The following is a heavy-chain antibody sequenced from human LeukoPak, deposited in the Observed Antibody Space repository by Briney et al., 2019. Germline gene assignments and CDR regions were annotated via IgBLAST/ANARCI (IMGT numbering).Heavy chain of an antibody. J-gene: IGHJ4*02. D-gene: IGHD1/OR15-1a*01. Sequence: SETLSLTCTVSGGSISSYYWSWIRQPPGKGLEWIGYIYYSGSTNYNPSLKSRVTISVDTSNNQFSLKLSSVTAADTAVYYCARESNIHYYFDYWGRGTLVTVSS. CDR2: IYYSGST. CDR3: ARESNIHYYFDY. V-gene: IGHV4-59*01. CDR1: GGSISSYY.